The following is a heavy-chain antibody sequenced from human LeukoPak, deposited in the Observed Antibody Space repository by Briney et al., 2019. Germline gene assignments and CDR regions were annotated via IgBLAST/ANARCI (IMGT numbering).Heavy chain of an antibody. CDR3: ARDLASDY. CDR2: IYYSGST. V-gene: IGHV4-59*01. J-gene: IGHJ4*02. CDR1: GGSISSYY. Sequence: SETLSLTCTVSGGSISSYYWSWIRQPPGKGLEWIGYIYYSGSTNYDPSLKSRVTISVDTSKNQFSLKLSSVTAADTAVYYCARDLASDYWGQGTLVTVSS.